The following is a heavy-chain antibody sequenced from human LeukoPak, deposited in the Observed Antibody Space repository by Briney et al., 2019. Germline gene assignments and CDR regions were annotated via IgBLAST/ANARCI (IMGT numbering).Heavy chain of an antibody. V-gene: IGHV4-34*01. CDR1: GGSISGYY. J-gene: IGHJ5*02. CDR2: INHSGST. D-gene: IGHD3-10*01. Sequence: PSETLSLICTVSGGSISGYYWSWIRQPPGKGLEWIGEINHSGSTNYNPSLKSRVTISVDTSKNQFSLKLSSVTAADTAVYYCARGRGTMVRGLFDPWGQGTLVTVSS. CDR3: ARGRGTMVRGLFDP.